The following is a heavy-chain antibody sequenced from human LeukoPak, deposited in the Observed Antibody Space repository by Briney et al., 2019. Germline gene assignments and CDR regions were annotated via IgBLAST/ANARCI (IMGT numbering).Heavy chain of an antibody. CDR2: IYYSGST. CDR1: GGSISSGGYY. V-gene: IGHV4-31*03. CDR3: ATYYYGSGSYSVNYFDY. Sequence: NPSETLSLTCTVSGGSISSGGYYWSWIRQHPGKGLEWIGYIYYSGSTYYNPSLKSRVTISVDTSKNQFSLKLSSVTAADTAVYYCATYYYGSGSYSVNYFDYWGQGTLVTVSS. J-gene: IGHJ4*02. D-gene: IGHD3-10*01.